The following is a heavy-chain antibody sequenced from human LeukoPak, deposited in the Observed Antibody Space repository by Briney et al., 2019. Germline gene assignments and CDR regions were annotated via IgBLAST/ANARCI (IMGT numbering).Heavy chain of an antibody. Sequence: KPGGSLRLSCAASGFTVSSNHMSWVRQAPGKGLEWVSVIYSGGSIYYADPVEGRFTISRDNYKNTLYLQMNGLRAEDTAVYYCAKGGGGELYLDYWGQGTLVTVSS. CDR1: GFTVSSNH. D-gene: IGHD3-16*01. CDR2: IYSGGSI. J-gene: IGHJ4*02. V-gene: IGHV3-53*01. CDR3: AKGGGGELYLDY.